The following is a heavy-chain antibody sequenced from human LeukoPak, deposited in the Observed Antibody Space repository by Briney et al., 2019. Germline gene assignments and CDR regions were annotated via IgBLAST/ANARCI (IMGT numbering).Heavy chain of an antibody. CDR2: ISSSSSTI. J-gene: IGHJ4*02. Sequence: GGSLRLSCAASGFTFSSYSMNWVRQAPGKGLEWVSYISSSSSTIYYADSVKGRFTISRDNAKNSLYLQMNSLRAEDTAVYYCARDRASMSYWGQGTLVTVSS. CDR3: ARDRASMSY. D-gene: IGHD2/OR15-2a*01. V-gene: IGHV3-48*01. CDR1: GFTFSSYS.